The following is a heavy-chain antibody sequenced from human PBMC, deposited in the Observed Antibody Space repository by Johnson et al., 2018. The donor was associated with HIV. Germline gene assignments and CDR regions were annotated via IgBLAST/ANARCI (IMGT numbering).Heavy chain of an antibody. CDR1: GFTFEDYG. D-gene: IGHD3-10*01. CDR2: ISWNGGTT. J-gene: IGHJ3*02. Sequence: VQLVESGGGVVRPGGSLRLSCVASGFTFEDYGMNWVRQPPGKGLEWVSDISWNGGTTGYADSVKGRFTISRDNAKKSLYLQMNSLRVEDTAFYYCARAGPRGDAFDIWGQGTMVTVSS. V-gene: IGHV3-20*04. CDR3: ARAGPRGDAFDI.